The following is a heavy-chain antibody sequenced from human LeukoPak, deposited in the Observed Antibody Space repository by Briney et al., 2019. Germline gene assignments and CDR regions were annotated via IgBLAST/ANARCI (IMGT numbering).Heavy chain of an antibody. CDR3: ARATRTLDALDI. J-gene: IGHJ3*02. CDR2: IIPIFGTA. Sequence: GASVKVSCKASGGTFSSYAISWVRQAHGQGLEWMGGIIPIFGTANYAQKFQGRVTITADESTSTAYMELSSLRSEDTAVYYCARATRTLDALDIWGQGTLVTVSS. D-gene: IGHD1-7*01. CDR1: GGTFSSYA. V-gene: IGHV1-69*13.